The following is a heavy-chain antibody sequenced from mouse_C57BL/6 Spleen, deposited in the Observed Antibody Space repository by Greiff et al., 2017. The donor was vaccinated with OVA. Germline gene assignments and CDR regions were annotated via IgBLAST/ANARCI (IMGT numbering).Heavy chain of an antibody. CDR3: ARGDGYYAKLAY. V-gene: IGHV1-69*01. Sequence: VQLQQPGAELVMPGASVKLSCKASGYTFTSYWMHWVKQRPGQGLEWIGEIDPSDSYTNYTQKFKGKSTLTVDKSYSTAYMQLSSLTCEDSAVYYCARGDGYYAKLAYWGQGTLVTVSA. CDR2: IDPSDSYT. CDR1: GYTFTSYW. D-gene: IGHD2-3*01. J-gene: IGHJ3*01.